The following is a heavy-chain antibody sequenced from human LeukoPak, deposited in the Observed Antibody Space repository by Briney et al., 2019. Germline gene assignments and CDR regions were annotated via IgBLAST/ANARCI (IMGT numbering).Heavy chain of an antibody. V-gene: IGHV3-21*01. CDR2: ISSSSSYI. Sequence: GGSLRLSCAASGFTFSSYSMNWVRQAPWKGLEWVSSISSSSSYIYYADSVKGRFTISRDNAKNSLYLQMNSLRAEDTAVYHCATGYSYGLHYFDYWGQGTLVTVSS. J-gene: IGHJ4*02. CDR1: GFTFSSYS. CDR3: ATGYSYGLHYFDY. D-gene: IGHD5-18*01.